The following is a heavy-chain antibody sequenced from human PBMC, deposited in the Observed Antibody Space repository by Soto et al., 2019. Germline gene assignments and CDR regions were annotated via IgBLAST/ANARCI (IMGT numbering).Heavy chain of an antibody. Sequence: QVQLVQSGADVKKPGASVKISCKASGYTFINYAIHWVRHGPGQGLEWMGWINAGTGDTKYCRKFRDRVTMTRATSENTAYMHLSNLRYEFSVVYYCPIAPRSSGFNLHTMDVWVQDTMVTV. D-gene: IGHD3-3*01. CDR1: GYTFINYA. CDR3: PIAPRSSGFNLHTMDV. CDR2: INAGTGDT. V-gene: IGHV1-3*01. J-gene: IGHJ6*02.